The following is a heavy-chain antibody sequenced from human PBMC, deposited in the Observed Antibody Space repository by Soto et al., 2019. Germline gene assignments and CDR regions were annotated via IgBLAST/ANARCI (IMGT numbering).Heavy chain of an antibody. D-gene: IGHD3-3*01. CDR2: ISGSVGNT. J-gene: IGHJ5*02. CDR3: AKAAGGYDFWSGGMNWFDP. CDR1: GFTFSSYA. Sequence: EVELLESGGGMVQPGGSLRLSCVASGFTFSSYAMSWVRQAPGKGLEWVSAISGSVGNTYYSDSVEGRFTISSENSENTLLLQVNALSAEDTAVYYCAKAAGGYDFWSGGMNWFDPWGQGTLVTVSS. V-gene: IGHV3-23*01.